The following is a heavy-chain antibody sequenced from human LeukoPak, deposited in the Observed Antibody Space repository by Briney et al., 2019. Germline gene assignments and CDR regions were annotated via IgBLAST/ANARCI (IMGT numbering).Heavy chain of an antibody. V-gene: IGHV3-48*03. CDR3: ARDPGTRIDY. CDR2: ISSSGSTI. Sequence: GGSLRLSCAASGFTFSSYEMNWVRQAPGKGLEWVPYISSSGSTIYYADSVKGRFTISRDNAKNSLYLQMNSLTAEDTAVYYCARDPGTRIDYWGQGTLVTVSS. CDR1: GFTFSSYE. J-gene: IGHJ4*02.